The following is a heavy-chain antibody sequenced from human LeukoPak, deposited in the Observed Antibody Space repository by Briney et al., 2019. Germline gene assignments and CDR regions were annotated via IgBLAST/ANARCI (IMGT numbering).Heavy chain of an antibody. CDR1: GFTFSDCG. CDR2: ISYDRSHI. V-gene: IGHV3-30*03. Sequence: GGSLRLSCAASGFTFSDCGMHWVRQAPGKGLEWVAVISYDRSHIYYADSVKGRFTISRDSSKNTLYLQMNSLKTEDTAVYYCTTAFGLVVPAANLRAFDIWGQGTMVTVSS. J-gene: IGHJ3*02. CDR3: TTAFGLVVPAANLRAFDI. D-gene: IGHD2-2*01.